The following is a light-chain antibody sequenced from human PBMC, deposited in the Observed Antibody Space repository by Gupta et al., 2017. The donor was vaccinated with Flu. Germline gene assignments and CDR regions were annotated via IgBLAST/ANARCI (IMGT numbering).Light chain of an antibody. J-gene: IGLJ3*02. CDR1: SSNIAINY. Sequence: QSILTQPPSMSAAPGQKVTISCSGSSSNIAINYVSWYQHLPGAAPKILIFDNHKRPSGIPDRFSGSKSGTSATLDITGLQIGDEADYYCGTWDNSLSAMVFGGGTKLTVL. V-gene: IGLV1-51*01. CDR2: DNH. CDR3: GTWDNSLSAMV.